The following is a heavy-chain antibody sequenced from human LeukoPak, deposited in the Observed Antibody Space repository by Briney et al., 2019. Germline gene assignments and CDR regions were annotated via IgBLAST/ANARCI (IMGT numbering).Heavy chain of an antibody. D-gene: IGHD2-2*01. V-gene: IGHV3-33*01. CDR3: ARGGEVVAGQAWLDP. J-gene: IGHJ5*02. CDR1: GFSFSSYG. Sequence: PGRSLRLSCVASGFSFSSYGMHWVPQAPGKGLEWVAVIWYDGSNKYYADSVKGRFTISRDNSKDTLYLQMNSLRDEDTAVYYCARGGEVVAGQAWLDPWGQGTLVTFSS. CDR2: IWYDGSNK.